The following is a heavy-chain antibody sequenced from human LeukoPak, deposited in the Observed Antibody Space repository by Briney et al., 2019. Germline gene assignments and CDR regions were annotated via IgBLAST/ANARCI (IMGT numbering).Heavy chain of an antibody. Sequence: PGGSLRLSWAASGFTFSGVWMRWVRQAPGKGLEWVGRIKSKTNGETVGYGAPGKGRFNILRDDSKNTVFLQMNSLKTEKTAVYYCSTAYGCSSADWGKGTLVTVSS. J-gene: IGHJ4*02. V-gene: IGHV3-15*01. CDR3: STAYGCSSAD. CDR2: IKSKTNGETV. CDR1: GFTFSGVW. D-gene: IGHD3-10*01.